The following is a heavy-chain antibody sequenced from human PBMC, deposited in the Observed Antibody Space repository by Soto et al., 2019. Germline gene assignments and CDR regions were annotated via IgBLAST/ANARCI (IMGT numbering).Heavy chain of an antibody. CDR2: IYDSGST. CDR1: GGSISGGVGGLYY. V-gene: IGHV4-30-4*01. D-gene: IGHD4-17*01. J-gene: IGHJ2*01. CDR3: AREVIPLTTDWYFDH. Sequence: QLQLRESGPGLVKPSETLSLTCTVSGGSISGGVGGLYYWSWIRQPPGKGLEWIGYIYDSGSTSYNASLKCRVTISVDTSKYQLSLRLSSVTAADTAVYYCAREVIPLTTDWYFDHWGRGTLVTVSS.